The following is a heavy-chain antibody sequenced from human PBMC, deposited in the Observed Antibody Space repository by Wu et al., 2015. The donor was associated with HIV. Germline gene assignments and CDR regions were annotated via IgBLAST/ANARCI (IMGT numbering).Heavy chain of an antibody. CDR1: GDGFTSYG. J-gene: IGHJ4*02. Sequence: QVHLVQFGGEVKKPGSSVKVTCKASGDGFTSYGISWVRQAPGQGLEWMGWISAYNGNTNYAQKLQGRVTMTTDTSTSTAYMELRSLRSDDTAVYYCARVMGNYDILTGPRGYYFDYWGQGTLVTVSS. CDR2: ISAYNGNT. CDR3: ARVMGNYDILTGPRGYYFDY. D-gene: IGHD3-9*01. V-gene: IGHV1-18*01.